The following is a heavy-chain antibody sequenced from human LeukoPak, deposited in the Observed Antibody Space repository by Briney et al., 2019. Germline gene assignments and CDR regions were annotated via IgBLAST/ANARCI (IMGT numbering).Heavy chain of an antibody. V-gene: IGHV4-59*01. CDR3: ARHPYSDGFDI. CDR1: GGSISSYY. D-gene: IGHD1-1*01. CDR2: IYYSGST. Sequence: SETLSLTCTVSGGSISSYYWSWIRQPPGKGLEWIGYIYYSGSTNYNPSLKSRVTISVDTSKNQFSLKLSSVTAADTAVYYCARHPYSDGFDIWGQGTMVTASS. J-gene: IGHJ3*02.